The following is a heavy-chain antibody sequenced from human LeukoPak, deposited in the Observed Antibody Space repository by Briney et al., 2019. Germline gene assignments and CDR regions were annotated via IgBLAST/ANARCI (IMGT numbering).Heavy chain of an antibody. Sequence: SETLSLTCAVYGGSFSGYYWSWIRQPAGKGLEWIGRIYTSGSTNYNPSLKSRVTMSVDTSKNQFSLKLSSVTAADTAVYYCARECSGGSCYPFDPWGQGTLVTVSS. CDR2: IYTSGST. D-gene: IGHD2-15*01. CDR3: ARECSGGSCYPFDP. CDR1: GGSFSGYY. J-gene: IGHJ5*02. V-gene: IGHV4-4*07.